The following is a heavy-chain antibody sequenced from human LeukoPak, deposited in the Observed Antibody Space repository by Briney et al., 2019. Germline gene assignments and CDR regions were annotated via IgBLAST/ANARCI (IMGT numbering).Heavy chain of an antibody. D-gene: IGHD2-21*01. J-gene: IGHJ1*01. CDR1: GYTFTTYS. CDR2: INLSGGST. CDR3: VRHNHMDV. V-gene: IGHV1-46*01. Sequence: ASVKVSCKASGYTFTTYSMHWVRQAPGQGLEWMAIINLSGGSTDYTQKFQGRVTVTRDTSTSTVYMELSSLRSEDTAVYYCVRHNHMDVWGQGTLVTVSS.